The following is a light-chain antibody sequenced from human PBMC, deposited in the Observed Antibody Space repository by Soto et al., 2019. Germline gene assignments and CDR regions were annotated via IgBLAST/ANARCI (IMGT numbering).Light chain of an antibody. CDR1: NIGVRS. Sequence: SYELTQAPSVSVAPGQTASITCGANNIGVRSVHWHQQRPGQAPVLVVYDDNDRPSGIPERFSGSNSGNTATLTVSRVEAGDEADYYCQVWDSNSDHYVFGTGTKVTVL. CDR3: QVWDSNSDHYV. V-gene: IGLV3-21*02. J-gene: IGLJ1*01. CDR2: DDN.